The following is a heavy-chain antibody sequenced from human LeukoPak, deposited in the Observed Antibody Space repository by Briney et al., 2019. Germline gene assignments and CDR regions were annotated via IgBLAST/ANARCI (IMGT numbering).Heavy chain of an antibody. D-gene: IGHD3-10*02. CDR2: ISSNGSTI. CDR3: AELGITMIGGV. CDR1: AFTFSSYE. Sequence: GGSLRLSCAASAFTFSSYEMNWVRQAPGKGLEWVSYISSNGSTIYYADSVKGRFTISRDNAKNSLYLQMNSLRAEDTAVYYCAELGITMIGGVWGKGTTVTISS. V-gene: IGHV3-48*03. J-gene: IGHJ6*04.